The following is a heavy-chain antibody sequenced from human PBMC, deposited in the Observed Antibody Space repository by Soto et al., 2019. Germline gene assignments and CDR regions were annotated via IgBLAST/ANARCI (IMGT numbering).Heavy chain of an antibody. CDR3: ARGSRRLWKYYYYSYGMAV. V-gene: IGHV4-34*01. CDR1: GGSFSGYY. CDR2: INHSGST. J-gene: IGHJ6*02. D-gene: IGHD5-18*01. Sequence: TLSLTCAGYGGSFSGYYWSWIRQPPGKGLEWIGEINHSGSTNYNPSLKSRVTISVDTSKNQFSLKLSSVTAADTAVYYCARGSRRLWKYYYYSYGMAVWGQGTTVTVSS.